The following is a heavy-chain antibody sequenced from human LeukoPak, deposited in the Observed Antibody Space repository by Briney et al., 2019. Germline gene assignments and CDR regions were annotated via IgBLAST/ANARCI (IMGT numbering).Heavy chain of an antibody. J-gene: IGHJ5*02. CDR1: GGTFSSYA. V-gene: IGHV1-69*13. D-gene: IGHD3-3*01. CDR3: ARDAGRRPYYDFWSGYYAPHNWFDP. CDR2: IIPIFGTA. Sequence: SVKVSCKASGGTFSSYAITWVRQAPGQGLEWMGGIIPIFGTANYAQKFQGRVTITADESTTTAYMGLSSLRSEDTAVYYCARDAGRRPYYDFWSGYYAPHNWFDPWGQGTLVTVSS.